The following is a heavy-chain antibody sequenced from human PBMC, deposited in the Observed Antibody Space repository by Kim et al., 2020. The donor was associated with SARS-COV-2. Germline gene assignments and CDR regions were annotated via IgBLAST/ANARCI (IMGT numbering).Heavy chain of an antibody. CDR2: INAGNGNT. CDR1: GYTFTSYA. V-gene: IGHV1-3*01. CDR3: ARWGQLWLHGAYYYYGMDV. Sequence: ASVKVSCKASGYTFTSYAMHWVRQAPGQRLEWMGWINAGNGNTKYSQKFQGRVTITRDTSASTAYMELSSLRSEDTAVYYCARWGQLWLHGAYYYYGMDVWGQGTTVTVSS. D-gene: IGHD5-18*01. J-gene: IGHJ6*02.